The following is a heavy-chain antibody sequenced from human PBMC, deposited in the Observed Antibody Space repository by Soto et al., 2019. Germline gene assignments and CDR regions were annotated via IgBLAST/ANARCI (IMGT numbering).Heavy chain of an antibody. CDR3: ARDYYYGSGNYYRADYYHYGMDV. Sequence: GGSLRLSCAASGFTFSSYSMNWVRQAPGKGLEWVSYISSSSSTIYYADSVKGRFTISRDNAKNSLYLQMNSLRDEDTAVYYCARDYYYGSGNYYRADYYHYGMDVWGQGTTVSVSS. J-gene: IGHJ6*02. D-gene: IGHD3-10*01. CDR2: ISSSSSTI. CDR1: GFTFSSYS. V-gene: IGHV3-48*02.